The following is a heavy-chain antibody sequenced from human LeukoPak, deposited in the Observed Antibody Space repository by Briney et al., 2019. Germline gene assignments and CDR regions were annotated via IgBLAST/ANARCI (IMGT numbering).Heavy chain of an antibody. Sequence: GGSLRLSCAASGLTFSSYAMSWVRQAPGKGLEWVSAISGSGGSIYYADSVKGRFTISRDNSKNTLYLQMNSLRAEDTAVYYCAKVGSSWYIYTYYFDYWGQGTLVTVSS. J-gene: IGHJ4*02. CDR1: GLTFSSYA. CDR2: ISGSGGSI. CDR3: AKVGSSWYIYTYYFDY. D-gene: IGHD6-13*01. V-gene: IGHV3-23*01.